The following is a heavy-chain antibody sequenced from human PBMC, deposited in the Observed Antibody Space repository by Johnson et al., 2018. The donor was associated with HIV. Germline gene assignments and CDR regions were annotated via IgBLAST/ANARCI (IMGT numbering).Heavy chain of an antibody. J-gene: IGHJ3*02. CDR3: ARVEQLGAFDI. D-gene: IGHD6-6*01. CDR2: INSDGSST. Sequence: EQLVESGGGLVQPGGSLRLSCAASGFTFSSYWMHWVRQAPGKGLVWVSRINSDGSSTSYAASVMGRFTISRDNAQNTLYLQMNSLRAEDTAVYYCARVEQLGAFDIWGQGTMVTVSS. V-gene: IGHV3-74*02. CDR1: GFTFSSYW.